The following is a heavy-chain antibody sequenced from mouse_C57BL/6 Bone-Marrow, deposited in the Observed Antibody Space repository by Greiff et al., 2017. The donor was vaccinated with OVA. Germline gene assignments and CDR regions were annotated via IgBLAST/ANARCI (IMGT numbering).Heavy chain of an antibody. CDR3: TGVTTSSY. CDR1: GFTFSNYW. D-gene: IGHD2-12*01. J-gene: IGHJ2*01. CDR2: IRLKSDNYAT. Sequence: EVKLMESGGGLVQPGGSMKLSCVASGFTFSNYWMNWVRQSPEKGLEWVAQIRLKSDNYATHYAESVKGRFTISRDDSKSSVYLQMNNLRAEDTGIYYCTGVTTSSYWGQGTTLTVSS. V-gene: IGHV6-3*01.